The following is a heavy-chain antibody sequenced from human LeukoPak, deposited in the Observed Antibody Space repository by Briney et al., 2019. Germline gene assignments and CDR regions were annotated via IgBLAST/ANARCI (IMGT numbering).Heavy chain of an antibody. V-gene: IGHV4-59*01. Sequence: PSETLSLTCTVSGGSISSYYRSWIRQPPGKGLEWIGYIYYSGSTNYNPSLKSRVTISVDTSKNQFSLKLSSVTAADTAVYYCARGSIAVAAYAFDIWGQGTMVTVSS. CDR2: IYYSGST. CDR3: ARGSIAVAAYAFDI. CDR1: GGSISSYY. D-gene: IGHD6-19*01. J-gene: IGHJ3*02.